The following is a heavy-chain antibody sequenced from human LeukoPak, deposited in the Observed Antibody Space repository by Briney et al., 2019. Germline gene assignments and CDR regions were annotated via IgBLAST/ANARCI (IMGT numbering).Heavy chain of an antibody. CDR1: QFTFSSYA. CDR3: ANVYGDYSY. V-gene: IGHV3-30-3*01. Sequence: GGSLRLSCAASQFTFSSYAMHWVRQAPGKGLEWVAFISFDGNNKYYADSVKDRFTISRDSSKNTLYLQMSSLRPEDTAVYYCANVYGDYSYWGQGTLVTVSS. CDR2: ISFDGNNK. D-gene: IGHD4-17*01. J-gene: IGHJ4*02.